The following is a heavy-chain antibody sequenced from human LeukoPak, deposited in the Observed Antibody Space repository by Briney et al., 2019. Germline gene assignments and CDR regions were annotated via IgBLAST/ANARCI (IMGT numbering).Heavy chain of an antibody. CDR2: IKQDGREK. CDR3: ARGPVVVTM. V-gene: IGHV3-7*01. Sequence: GGSLRLSGGASGFTFSTYWMSWVRQAPGKGRKRVANIKQDGREKYYVDSVKGRFTISRDNAKNSLYLQMNSLRAEDTAVYYCARGPVVVTMWGQGTLVTVSS. CDR1: GFTFSTYW. J-gene: IGHJ4*02. D-gene: IGHD2-21*02.